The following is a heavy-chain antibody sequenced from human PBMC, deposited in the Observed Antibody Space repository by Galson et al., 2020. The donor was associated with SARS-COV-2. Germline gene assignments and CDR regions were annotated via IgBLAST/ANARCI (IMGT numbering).Heavy chain of an antibody. V-gene: IGHV3-72*01. CDR1: GFTFSDHY. D-gene: IGHD1-26*01. Sequence: GESLKISCAASGFTFSDHYMDWVRQAPGKGLEWVGRIRNKVNSYFTEYAASVKGRFTISRDDSKNSLYLQMNSLKTEDTAVYYCVRERGVGATDFDHWGQGTLVTVSS. J-gene: IGHJ4*02. CDR3: VRERGVGATDFDH. CDR2: IRNKVNSYFT.